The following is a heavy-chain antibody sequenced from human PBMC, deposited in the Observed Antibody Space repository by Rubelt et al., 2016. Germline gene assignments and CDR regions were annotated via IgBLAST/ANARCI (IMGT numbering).Heavy chain of an antibody. D-gene: IGHD1-26*01. CDR2: ISGPSSTI. V-gene: IGHV3-48*04. CDR3: AREGVGATGLSIYFDY. J-gene: IGHJ4*02. Sequence: EVQVVESRGGLVQPGGSLRLSCAASGFTFSSYSMSWVRQAPGKGLEWISYISGPSSTIYYADSVMGRFTISRDNAKNSLFLQMNSLRVEDTAVYYCAREGVGATGLSIYFDYWGQGTLVTVSS. CDR1: GFTFSSYS.